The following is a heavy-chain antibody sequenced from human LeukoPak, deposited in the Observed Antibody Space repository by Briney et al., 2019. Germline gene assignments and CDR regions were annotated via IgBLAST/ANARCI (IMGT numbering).Heavy chain of an antibody. Sequence: TGGSLRLSCSASGFNFNISAMSWVRQAPGRGLEWVSAITASGLSPFYTDSVKGRFTISRDNSKNTMSLQMNSLRAEDTALYYCAKASNSGYFYGSGRYENWFDAWGQGTLVTVSS. CDR1: GFNFNISA. CDR3: AKASNSGYFYGSGRYENWFDA. D-gene: IGHD3-10*01. V-gene: IGHV3-23*01. CDR2: ITASGLSP. J-gene: IGHJ5*02.